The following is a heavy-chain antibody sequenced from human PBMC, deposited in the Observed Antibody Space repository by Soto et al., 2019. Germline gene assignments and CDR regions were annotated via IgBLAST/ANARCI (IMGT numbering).Heavy chain of an antibody. J-gene: IGHJ4*02. Sequence: EVQLVESGGGLIQPGGSLRVSCAASGFPFRTYAMNWVRQAPGKGLEWVSYINQNSDTIYYADSVKGRFTISRDNAKNSLYLQMNSLRDEDTAVYYCVRDRGYTGYDLEYWGQGTLVTVSS. CDR1: GFPFRTYA. CDR2: INQNSDTI. D-gene: IGHD5-12*01. CDR3: VRDRGYTGYDLEY. V-gene: IGHV3-48*02.